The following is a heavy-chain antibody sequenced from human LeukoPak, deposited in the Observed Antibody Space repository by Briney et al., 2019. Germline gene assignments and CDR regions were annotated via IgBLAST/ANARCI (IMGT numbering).Heavy chain of an antibody. V-gene: IGHV1-2*02. J-gene: IGHJ4*02. CDR2: INPNSGGT. Sequence: ASVKISCKASGYTFTGYYMHWVRQAPGQGLEWMGWINPNSGGTNYAQKFQGRVTMTRDTSISTAYMELSRLRSDDTAVYYCARDDPIFRAYCGGDCYGYWGQGTLVTVSS. D-gene: IGHD2-21*02. CDR1: GYTFTGYY. CDR3: ARDDPIFRAYCGGDCYGY.